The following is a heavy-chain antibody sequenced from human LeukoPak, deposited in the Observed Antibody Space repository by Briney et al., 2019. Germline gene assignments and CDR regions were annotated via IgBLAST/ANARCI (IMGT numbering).Heavy chain of an antibody. CDR2: ISSDGGRT. V-gene: IGHV3-64D*09. Sequence: GGSLRLSRSASGFTFSSFAMFWVRQAPGKGLEYVSGISSDGGRTNYADSVKARFTISRDNSKVTLYLQMTSLRPEDTAIYYCVKDPSGNYFYFDYWGQGTLVTVSS. CDR1: GFTFSSFA. D-gene: IGHD1-26*01. J-gene: IGHJ4*02. CDR3: VKDPSGNYFYFDY.